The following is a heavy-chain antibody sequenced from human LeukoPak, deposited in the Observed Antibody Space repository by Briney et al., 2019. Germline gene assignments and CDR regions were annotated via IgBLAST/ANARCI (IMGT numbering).Heavy chain of an antibody. Sequence: GASVKVSCKASGYTFTSYYMHWVRHAPGQGLEWMGIISPRGGSTSYAQKFQGRVTMTRDTSTSTVYMELSSLRSEDTAVYFCAREARAYDSSGYYDAPFNIWGQGTMVTVSS. V-gene: IGHV1-46*01. CDR1: GYTFTSYY. CDR2: ISPRGGST. J-gene: IGHJ3*02. D-gene: IGHD3-22*01. CDR3: AREARAYDSSGYYDAPFNI.